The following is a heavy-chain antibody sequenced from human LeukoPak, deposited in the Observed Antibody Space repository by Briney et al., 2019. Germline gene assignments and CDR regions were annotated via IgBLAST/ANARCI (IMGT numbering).Heavy chain of an antibody. CDR3: AKECDYSPGHKFDL. Sequence: GGSLRLSCAASGFTFNNYLMSWVRQAPGKGLEWVSVLFTGGGRTLYADSVKGRFTISGDTSRSTLYLQMNGLRAEDTAVYYCAKECDYSPGHKFDLWGQGTLVTVSS. V-gene: IGHV3-23*01. D-gene: IGHD3-10*01. CDR1: GFTFNNYL. CDR2: LFTGGGRT. J-gene: IGHJ4*02.